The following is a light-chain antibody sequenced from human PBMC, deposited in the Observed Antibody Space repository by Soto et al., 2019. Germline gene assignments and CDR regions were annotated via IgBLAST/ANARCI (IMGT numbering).Light chain of an antibody. Sequence: DIVMTQSPDSLTVSLGERATINCKSSLSVFYSSNNQNYLAWYQHKPGQPPKLLIYWASTRESGVPDRFSGSGSGTDFTLTISSLQAEDVEVYYWQQYYTTLAPTFGGGNKVEIK. J-gene: IGKJ4*01. CDR1: LSVFYSSNNQNY. V-gene: IGKV4-1*01. CDR3: QQYYTTLAPT. CDR2: WAS.